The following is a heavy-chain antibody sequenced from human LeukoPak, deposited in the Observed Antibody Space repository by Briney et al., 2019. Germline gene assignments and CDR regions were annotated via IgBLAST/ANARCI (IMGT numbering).Heavy chain of an antibody. V-gene: IGHV4-34*01. Sequence: SETLSLTCAVYGGSFSGYYWSWIRQPPGKGLEWIGEINHSGSTYYNPSLKSRVTISVDRSKNQFSLKLSSVTAADTAVYYCVTQRDDYGDYGGSSRRWFDPWGQGTLVTVSS. CDR2: INHSGST. CDR3: VTQRDDYGDYGGSSRRWFDP. J-gene: IGHJ5*02. CDR1: GGSFSGYY. D-gene: IGHD4-17*01.